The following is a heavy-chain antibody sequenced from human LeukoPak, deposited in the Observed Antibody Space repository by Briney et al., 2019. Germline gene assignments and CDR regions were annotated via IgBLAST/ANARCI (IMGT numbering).Heavy chain of an antibody. J-gene: IGHJ3*02. CDR2: ISYDGSNK. CDR3: AKERGCSGGSCYSAAFDI. D-gene: IGHD2-15*01. CDR1: GFTFSSYG. V-gene: IGHV3-30*18. Sequence: GRSLRLSCAASGFTFSSYGMHWVRQAPGKGLGWVGVISYDGSNKYYADSVKGRFTISRDNSKNTLYLQMNSLRAEDTAVYYCAKERGCSGGSCYSAAFDIWGQGTMVTVSS.